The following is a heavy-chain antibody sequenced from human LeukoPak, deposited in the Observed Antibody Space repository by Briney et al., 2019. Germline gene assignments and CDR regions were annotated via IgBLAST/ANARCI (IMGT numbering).Heavy chain of an antibody. CDR2: ISYDGSNK. V-gene: IGHV3-30-3*01. CDR1: GFTFSSYA. CDR3: ARELKRFLDY. D-gene: IGHD3-3*01. Sequence: GSLRLSCAASGFTFSSYAMHWVRQAPGKGLEWVAVISYDGSNKYYADSVKGRFTISRDNSKNTLYLQMNSLRAEDTAVYYCARELKRFLDYWGQGTLVTVSS. J-gene: IGHJ4*02.